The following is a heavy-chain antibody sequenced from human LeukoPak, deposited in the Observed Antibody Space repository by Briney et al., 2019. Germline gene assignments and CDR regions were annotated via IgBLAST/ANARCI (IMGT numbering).Heavy chain of an antibody. CDR2: TRYDGSNK. Sequence: GGSLRLSCAASGFTFSSYGMHWVRQAPGKGLEWVAFTRYDGSNKYYADSVKGRFTISRYNSKKTMYLQMNSLRAEDTAVYYCARQYYHRSGISYVGAYDLWGQGALVTVSS. V-gene: IGHV3-30*02. J-gene: IGHJ4*02. CDR3: ARQYYHRSGISYVGAYDL. D-gene: IGHD3-10*01. CDR1: GFTFSSYG.